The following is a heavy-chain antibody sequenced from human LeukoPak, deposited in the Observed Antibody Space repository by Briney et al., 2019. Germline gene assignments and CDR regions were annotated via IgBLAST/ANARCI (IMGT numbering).Heavy chain of an antibody. Sequence: SETLSLTCAVYGGSFSGYDWSWIRQPPGKGLEWIGKINHSGSTNYNPSLKSRVTISVHTSKNQFSLKLSSVTAADTAVYYCARTYYDFWSGYPDAFDIWGQGTMVTVSS. CDR3: ARTYYDFWSGYPDAFDI. CDR2: INHSGST. J-gene: IGHJ3*02. CDR1: GGSFSGYD. D-gene: IGHD3-3*01. V-gene: IGHV4-34*01.